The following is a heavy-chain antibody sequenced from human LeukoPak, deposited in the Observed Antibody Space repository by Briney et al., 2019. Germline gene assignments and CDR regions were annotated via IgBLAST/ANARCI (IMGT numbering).Heavy chain of an antibody. CDR2: ISSSSSYI. Sequence: GGSLRLSCTASGFTFSSYSMNWVRQAPGKGLEWVSSISSSSSYIYYADSVKGRFTISRDNAKNSLYLQMNSQRAEDTAVYYCASAAKQQLVSYFDYWGQGTLVTVSS. J-gene: IGHJ4*02. V-gene: IGHV3-21*01. CDR1: GFTFSSYS. D-gene: IGHD6-13*01. CDR3: ASAAKQQLVSYFDY.